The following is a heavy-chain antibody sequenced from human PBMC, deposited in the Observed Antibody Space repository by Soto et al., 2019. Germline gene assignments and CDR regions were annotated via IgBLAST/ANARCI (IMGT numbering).Heavy chain of an antibody. CDR1: GGSISSSSYY. V-gene: IGHV4-39*01. D-gene: IGHD3-22*01. J-gene: IGHJ5*02. Sequence: SETLSLTCTVSGGSISSSSYYWGWIRQPPGKGLEWIGSIYYSGSTYYNPSLKSRVTISVDTSKNQFSLKLSSVTAADTAVYYCAGGYDSSGYYYRSEGENWFDPWGQGTLVTVS. CDR3: AGGYDSSGYYYRSEGENWFDP. CDR2: IYYSGST.